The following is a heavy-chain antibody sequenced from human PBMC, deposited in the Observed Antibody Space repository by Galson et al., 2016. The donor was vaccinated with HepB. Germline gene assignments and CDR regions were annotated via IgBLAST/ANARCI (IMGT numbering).Heavy chain of an antibody. CDR1: GFTFSSHV. CDR3: TREHLERLTARDL. CDR2: VSFNERTT. J-gene: IGHJ5*02. Sequence: SLRLSCAASGFTFSSHVMHWVRQAPGNPLEFVSGVSFNERTTYYANSVRGRFTIPRDSFKHTVYLQLDILRLENMAVYYFTREHLERLTARDLWGRGTLVTVSS. V-gene: IGHV3-64*01. D-gene: IGHD1-1*01.